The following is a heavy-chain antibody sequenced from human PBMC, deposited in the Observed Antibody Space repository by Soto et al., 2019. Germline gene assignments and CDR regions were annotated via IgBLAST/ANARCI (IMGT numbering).Heavy chain of an antibody. V-gene: IGHV4-34*01. D-gene: IGHD3-9*01. CDR2: INHNGNN. CDR1: GGSFSTYY. J-gene: IGHJ3*02. CDR3: ARGGSNDWQVAFDI. Sequence: SQTLSLTCVVSGGSFSTYYYSWIRQSPGKGLEWIGEINHNGNNNYSPSLKSRVTMSLDTSKNQFSLKLTSVTAADTAVYYCARGGSNDWQVAFDIWGQGTMVTVSS.